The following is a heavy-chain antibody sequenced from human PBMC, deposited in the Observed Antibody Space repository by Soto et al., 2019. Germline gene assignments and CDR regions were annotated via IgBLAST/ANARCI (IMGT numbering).Heavy chain of an antibody. D-gene: IGHD3-22*01. CDR3: AKASPMWYDCRNYFDY. CDR2: ISGSGGST. J-gene: IGHJ4*02. CDR1: GFTFSSYA. Sequence: GGSLRLSCAASGFTFSSYAMSWVRQAPGKGLEWVSAISGSGGSTYYADSVKGRCTISRDNSKNTLYLQMNSLRAEDTAVYYCAKASPMWYDCRNYFDYWGQGTLVTVSS. V-gene: IGHV3-23*01.